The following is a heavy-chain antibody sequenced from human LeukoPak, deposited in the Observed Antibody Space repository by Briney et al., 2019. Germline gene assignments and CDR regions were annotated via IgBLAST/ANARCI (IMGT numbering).Heavy chain of an antibody. D-gene: IGHD1-1*01. V-gene: IGHV3-23*01. CDR1: GFTFRNSA. Sequence: GGSLRLSCSASGFTFRNSARTWVRQAPGKGLEWVSSISAGGSNTNHADSGKGRFTISRDNSKSTLYLQMNSLTVEDTAIYYCANALSVPNWNRTPFDFWGQGTLVTVSS. CDR2: ISAGGSNT. CDR3: ANALSVPNWNRTPFDF. J-gene: IGHJ4*02.